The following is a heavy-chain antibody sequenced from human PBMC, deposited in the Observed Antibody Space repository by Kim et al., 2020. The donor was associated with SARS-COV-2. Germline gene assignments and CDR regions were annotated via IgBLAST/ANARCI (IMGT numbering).Heavy chain of an antibody. J-gene: IGHJ6*02. V-gene: IGHV1-18*01. CDR2: ISAYNGNT. Sequence: ASVKVSCKASGYTFTSYGISWVRQAPGQGLEWMGWISAYNGNTNYAQKLQGRVTMTTDTSTSTAYMELRSLRSDDTAVYYCARGFLTRGWPRSYYGMDVWGQGTTVTVSS. CDR3: ARGFLTRGWPRSYYGMDV. D-gene: IGHD6-19*01. CDR1: GYTFTSYG.